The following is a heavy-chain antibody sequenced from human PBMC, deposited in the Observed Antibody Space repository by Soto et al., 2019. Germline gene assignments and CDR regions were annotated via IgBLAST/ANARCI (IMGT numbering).Heavy chain of an antibody. CDR3: AKDRRSIAAAYYFDY. Sequence: QVQLVESGGGEVQPGRSLRLSCAASGFTFSSYGMHWVRQAPGKGLEWVAVISYDGSNKYYADSVKDRFTISRDNSKNTLYLQMNSLRAEDTAVYYCAKDRRSIAAAYYFDYWGQGTLVTVSS. J-gene: IGHJ4*02. D-gene: IGHD6-13*01. V-gene: IGHV3-30*18. CDR2: ISYDGSNK. CDR1: GFTFSSYG.